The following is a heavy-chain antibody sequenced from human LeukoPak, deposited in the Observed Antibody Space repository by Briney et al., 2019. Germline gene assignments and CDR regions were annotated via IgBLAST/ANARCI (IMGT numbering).Heavy chain of an antibody. CDR1: GGSISSGSYY. Sequence: PSQTLSLTCTVSGGSISSGSYYWSWTRQPAGKGLEWIGRIYTSGSTNYNPSPKSRVTISVDTSKNQFSLKLSSVTAADTAVYYCAISSIAAAGFFDYWGQGTLVTVSS. D-gene: IGHD6-13*01. V-gene: IGHV4-61*02. CDR3: AISSIAAAGFFDY. J-gene: IGHJ4*02. CDR2: IYTSGST.